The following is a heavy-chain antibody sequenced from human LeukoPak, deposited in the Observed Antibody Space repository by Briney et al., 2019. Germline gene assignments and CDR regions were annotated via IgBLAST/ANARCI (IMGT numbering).Heavy chain of an antibody. CDR2: ISGSGSAI. Sequence: KPGGSLRLSCAASGFTFSDYYMSWIRQAPGKGLEWVSYISGSGSAIYYADSVKGRFTISRDNAKNSLYLQMNSLRAEDTAVYYCARVVATYYFDYWGQGTLVTVSS. CDR3: ARVVATYYFDY. D-gene: IGHD5-12*01. J-gene: IGHJ4*02. V-gene: IGHV3-11*01. CDR1: GFTFSDYY.